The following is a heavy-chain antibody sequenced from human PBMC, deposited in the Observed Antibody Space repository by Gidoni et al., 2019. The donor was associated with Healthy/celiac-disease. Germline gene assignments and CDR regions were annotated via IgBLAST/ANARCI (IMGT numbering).Heavy chain of an antibody. CDR3: ARIKVGATAYCHYYYGMDV. Sequence: QVTLKASGPVLVKPTETLTLTCTVSGFSHSPPTLGVGWTRQPPGKALEWLAHIFSRDEKSYGPSLKSRLTISKDTSKSRVVLSMTSMDPVDTGTYYCARIKVGATAYCHYYYGMDVWGQGTTVTVSS. V-gene: IGHV2-26*01. J-gene: IGHJ6*02. D-gene: IGHD1-26*01. CDR1: GFSHSPPTLG. CDR2: IFSRDEK.